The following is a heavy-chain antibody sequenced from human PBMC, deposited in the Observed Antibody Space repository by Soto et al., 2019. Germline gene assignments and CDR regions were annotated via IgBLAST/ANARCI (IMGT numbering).Heavy chain of an antibody. V-gene: IGHV3-23*01. CDR3: AKDTLDGYSYGYGVY. J-gene: IGHJ4*02. CDR2: ISGSGGNT. CDR1: GFTFSSYA. Sequence: EVQLLESGGGLVQPGGSLRLSCAASGFTFSSYAMSWVRQAPGKGLEWVSAISGSGGNTYYADSVKGRFTISRDNSKNTLYLQMDSLRAEDTAVYYCAKDTLDGYSYGYGVYWGQGTLVTVSS. D-gene: IGHD5-18*01.